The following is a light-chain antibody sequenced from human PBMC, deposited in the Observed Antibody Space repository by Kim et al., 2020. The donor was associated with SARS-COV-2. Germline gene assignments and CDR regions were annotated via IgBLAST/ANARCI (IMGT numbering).Light chain of an antibody. CDR2: DTR. CDR3: LLSYSDVAV. CDR1: TGAVTSGHY. V-gene: IGLV7-46*01. J-gene: IGLJ3*02. Sequence: GGTCTLTCASSTGAVTSGHYPYWFQQKPGQAPRTLIYDTRNKHSWTPARFSGSLLGGKAALTLSGAQPEDEAEYYCLLSYSDVAVFGGGTQLT.